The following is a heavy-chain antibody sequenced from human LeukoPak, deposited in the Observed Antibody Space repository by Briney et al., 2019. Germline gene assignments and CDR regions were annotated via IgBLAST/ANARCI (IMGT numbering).Heavy chain of an antibody. V-gene: IGHV4-39*02. Sequence: PSETLSLTCTVSGGSISSSSFYWGWIRQPPGKGLEWIGSIYYSGSTYYNPSLKSRVTISVDTSKNRFSLKLTSVTAADTAVYYCASEHYDFWSGYLTPPSNYWGQGTLVTVSS. J-gene: IGHJ4*02. CDR2: IYYSGST. CDR3: ASEHYDFWSGYLTPPSNY. CDR1: GGSISSSSFY. D-gene: IGHD3-3*01.